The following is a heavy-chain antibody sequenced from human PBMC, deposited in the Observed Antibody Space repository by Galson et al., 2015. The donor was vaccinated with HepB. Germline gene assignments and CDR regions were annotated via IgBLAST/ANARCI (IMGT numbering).Heavy chain of an antibody. J-gene: IGHJ4*02. D-gene: IGHD2-15*01. CDR2: INNGGNI. CDR1: GFTVRSSH. V-gene: IGHV3-53*01. CDR3: ARPSPLCSGANCYEY. Sequence: SLRLSCAVSGFTVRSSHMSWVRQAPGQGLEWVADINNGGNIYYAESVKGRFAISRDNSKNTLYLQMHSLRAEDAAVYYCARPSPLCSGANCYEYWGQGTLVTVSS.